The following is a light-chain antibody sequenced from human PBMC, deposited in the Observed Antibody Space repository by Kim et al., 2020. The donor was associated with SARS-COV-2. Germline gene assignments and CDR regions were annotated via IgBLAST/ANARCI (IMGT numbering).Light chain of an antibody. V-gene: IGKV1-5*03. CDR3: KQYETYWT. CDR2: QAS. J-gene: IGKJ1*01. CDR1: QNIDGW. Sequence: DIQMTQSPSTLSAFVGDRVTITCRASQNIDGWLAWYQQKPGKVPQLLIYQASKLASGVPSRFSGSGSGTDFSLTISNLQPDDSAIYYCKQYETYWTFGPGTKLEIK.